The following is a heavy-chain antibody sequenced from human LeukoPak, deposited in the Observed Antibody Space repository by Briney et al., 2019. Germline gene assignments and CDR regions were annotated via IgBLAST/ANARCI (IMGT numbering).Heavy chain of an antibody. V-gene: IGHV4-61*02. CDR2: LHTSGST. CDR1: GGSITSGSFY. J-gene: IGHJ4*02. Sequence: SQTLSLTCIVSGGSITSGSFYWSWIRQPAGKGLEWIGRLHTSGSTNYNPSLKSRVAISVDTSENQFSLKLNSVTAADTAVYYCTRTGYSSGYVGYWGQGTLVTVSS. CDR3: TRTGYSSGYVGY. D-gene: IGHD5-18*01.